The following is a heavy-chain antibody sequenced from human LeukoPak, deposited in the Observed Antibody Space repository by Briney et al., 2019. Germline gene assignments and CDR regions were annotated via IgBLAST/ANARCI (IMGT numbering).Heavy chain of an antibody. CDR2: ISSSGSTI. CDR3: AELGITMIGGV. V-gene: IGHV3-48*03. D-gene: IGHD3-10*02. J-gene: IGHJ6*03. Sequence: GGSLRLSCAASGFTFSSYEMNWVRQAPGDELEWVSYISSSGSTIYYADSVKGRFTISRDNAKNSLYLQMNSLRGEDTAVYYCAELGITMIGGVWGKGTTVTIS. CDR1: GFTFSSYE.